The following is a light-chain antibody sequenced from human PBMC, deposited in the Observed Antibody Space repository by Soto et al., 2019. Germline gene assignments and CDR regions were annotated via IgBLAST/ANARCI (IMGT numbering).Light chain of an antibody. CDR1: QSVSND. CDR2: GAS. CDR3: QHYRASPRT. J-gene: IGKJ1*01. V-gene: IGKV1-6*01. Sequence: ILMTQSPSTLSLSVGDRATITCRASQSVSNDLGWYQQKPGKAPKLLIYGASTIKTGIPDRFSGSGSGTDFTLTIIRLQPEDFAVYYCQHYRASPRTFGQGTKVEIK.